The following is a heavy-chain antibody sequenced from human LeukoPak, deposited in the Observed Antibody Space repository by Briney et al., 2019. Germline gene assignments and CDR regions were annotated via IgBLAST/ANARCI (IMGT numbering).Heavy chain of an antibody. Sequence: SETLSLTCTVCGGSISNYYWSWLRQPPGKGLEWIGYIFYRGSIDYSPSLQSRVTISVDTSKNHLSLRLTSVTAADTAVYFCARGVVLGQDDAFDIWGRGTMVTVSS. J-gene: IGHJ3*02. CDR2: IFYRGSI. CDR1: GGSISNYY. CDR3: ARGVVLGQDDAFDI. D-gene: IGHD3/OR15-3a*01. V-gene: IGHV4-59*12.